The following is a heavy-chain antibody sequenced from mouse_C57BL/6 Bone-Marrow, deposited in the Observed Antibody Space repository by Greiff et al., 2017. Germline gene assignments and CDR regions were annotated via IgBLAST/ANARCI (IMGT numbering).Heavy chain of an antibody. D-gene: IGHD2-1*01. V-gene: IGHV1-64*01. CDR3: SIYYGNYGYFDV. CDR2: IHPNSGST. J-gene: IGHJ1*03. CDR1: GYTFTSYW. Sequence: QVQLQQPGAELVKPGASVKLSCKASGYTFTSYWMHWVKQRPGQGLEWIGMIHPNSGSTNYNEKFKSKATLTVDKSSSTAYMKLSSLTSEDSAVYYCSIYYGNYGYFDVWGTGTTVTVSS.